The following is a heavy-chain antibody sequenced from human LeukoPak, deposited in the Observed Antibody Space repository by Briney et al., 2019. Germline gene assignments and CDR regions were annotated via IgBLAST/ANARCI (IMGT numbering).Heavy chain of an antibody. CDR3: ARAGRYSYDSSGYYYDAFDI. Sequence: GGSLRLSCAASGFTFNNYGMSWVRQAPGKGLEWVSGISGSGGSTYYADSVKGRFTISRDNAKNLLYLQMNSLRAEDTAVFYCARAGRYSYDSSGYYYDAFDIWGQGTMVTVSS. J-gene: IGHJ3*02. D-gene: IGHD3-22*01. V-gene: IGHV3-23*01. CDR2: ISGSGGST. CDR1: GFTFNNYG.